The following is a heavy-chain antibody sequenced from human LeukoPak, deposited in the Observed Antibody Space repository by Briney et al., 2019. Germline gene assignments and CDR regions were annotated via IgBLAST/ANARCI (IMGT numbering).Heavy chain of an antibody. Sequence: SETLSLTCTVSGGSVGSGSYYWSWIRQPPGKGLEWIGYIYYSGSTNYNPSLKSRVTISVDTSKNQFSLKLSSVTAADTAVYYCARAIGYYYGMDVWGQGTTVTVSS. J-gene: IGHJ6*02. CDR2: IYYSGST. CDR3: ARAIGYYYGMDV. CDR1: GGSVGSGSYY. D-gene: IGHD2/OR15-2a*01. V-gene: IGHV4-61*01.